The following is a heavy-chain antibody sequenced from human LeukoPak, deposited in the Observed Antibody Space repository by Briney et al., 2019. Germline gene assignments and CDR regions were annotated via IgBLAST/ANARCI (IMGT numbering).Heavy chain of an antibody. D-gene: IGHD3-9*01. CDR3: AKGDILTGYHFDY. J-gene: IGHJ4*02. CDR1: GFTFSSYG. CDR2: IRYDGSNK. Sequence: PGGSLRLSCAASGFTFSSYGMHWVRQAPGKGLEWVAFIRYDGSNKYYADSVKGRFTISRDNSKNTLYLQMNSLRAEDTAVYYCAKGDILTGYHFDYWGQGTLVTVSS. V-gene: IGHV3-30*02.